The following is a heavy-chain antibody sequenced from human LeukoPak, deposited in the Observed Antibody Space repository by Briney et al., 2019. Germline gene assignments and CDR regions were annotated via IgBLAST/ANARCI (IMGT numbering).Heavy chain of an antibody. V-gene: IGHV3-23*01. CDR3: ARRDLYYFDGSGYYRGSFDY. CDR1: GFTFSSYA. D-gene: IGHD3-22*01. J-gene: IGHJ4*02. CDR2: IGGSGGST. Sequence: GGSLRLSCAASGFTFSSYAMSWVRQAPGKGLEWVSGIGGSGGSTYYADSVKGRFTISRDNSKNTLFLQMDSLRAEDTAVYYCARRDLYYFDGSGYYRGSFDYWGQGTLVTVSS.